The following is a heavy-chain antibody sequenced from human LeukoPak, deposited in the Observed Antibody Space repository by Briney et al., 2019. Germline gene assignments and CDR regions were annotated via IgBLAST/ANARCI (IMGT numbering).Heavy chain of an antibody. CDR1: GGSISSSSYY. CDR3: ARGHSSGYPGGYWFDP. J-gene: IGHJ5*02. D-gene: IGHD3-22*01. V-gene: IGHV4-39*07. CDR2: IYYSGST. Sequence: SETLSLTCTVSGGSISSSSYYWGWIRQPPGKGLEWIGSIYYSGSTYYNPSLKSRLTVSVDTSKNQFSLKLSSVTAADTAVYYCARGHSSGYPGGYWFDPWGQGTLVTVSS.